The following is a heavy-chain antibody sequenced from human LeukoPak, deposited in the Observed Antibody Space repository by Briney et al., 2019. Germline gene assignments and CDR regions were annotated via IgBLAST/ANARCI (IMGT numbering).Heavy chain of an antibody. Sequence: PGGSLRLSCAASGFTFSRYAMNWVRQAPGKGLEWVSGITGSGDDTYYADSVKGRFTISRDNSKNTLYLQMNSLRAEDTAVYYCAKNQDEYYDSSGSDYWGQGTLVTVSS. J-gene: IGHJ4*02. CDR2: ITGSGDDT. D-gene: IGHD3-22*01. CDR3: AKNQDEYYDSSGSDY. CDR1: GFTFSRYA. V-gene: IGHV3-23*01.